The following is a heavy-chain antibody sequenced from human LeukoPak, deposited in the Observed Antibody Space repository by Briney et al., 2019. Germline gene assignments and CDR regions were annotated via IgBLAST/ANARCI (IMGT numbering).Heavy chain of an antibody. D-gene: IGHD6-6*01. V-gene: IGHV3-21*01. CDR3: ARGLSGYASSLGY. Sequence: GGSLRLSCAAFGFTFSSYSINWVRQAPGKGLEWVSSISSSSSYIYYADSVKGRFTISRDNAKNSLYLQMNSLRAEDTAVYYCARGLSGYASSLGYWGQGTLVTVSA. J-gene: IGHJ4*02. CDR1: GFTFSSYS. CDR2: ISSSSSYI.